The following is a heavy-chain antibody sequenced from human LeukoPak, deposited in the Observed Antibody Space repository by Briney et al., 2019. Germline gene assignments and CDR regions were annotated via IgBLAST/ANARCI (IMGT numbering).Heavy chain of an antibody. CDR1: GYTFTSYD. CDR3: ARVYYDFWSGYFLVDP. CDR2: MNPNSGNT. D-gene: IGHD3-3*01. J-gene: IGHJ5*02. Sequence: ASVKVSCKASGYTFTSYDINWVRQATGQGLEWMGWMNPNSGNTGYAQKFQGRVNMTRNTSISTAYMELSSLRSEDTAVYYCARVYYDFWSGYFLVDPWGQGTLVTVSS. V-gene: IGHV1-8*01.